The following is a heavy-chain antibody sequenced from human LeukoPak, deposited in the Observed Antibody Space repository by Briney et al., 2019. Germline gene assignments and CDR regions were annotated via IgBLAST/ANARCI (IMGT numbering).Heavy chain of an antibody. D-gene: IGHD6-13*01. Sequence: GRSLRLSCAASGFTFSSYAMHWVRQAPGKGLEWVAVISYDGSNKYYADSVKGRFTISRDNSKNTLYLQMNSLRAEDTAVYYCATSIAAAGTGFDYWGQGTLVTVSS. J-gene: IGHJ4*02. V-gene: IGHV3-30-3*01. CDR2: ISYDGSNK. CDR1: GFTFSSYA. CDR3: ATSIAAAGTGFDY.